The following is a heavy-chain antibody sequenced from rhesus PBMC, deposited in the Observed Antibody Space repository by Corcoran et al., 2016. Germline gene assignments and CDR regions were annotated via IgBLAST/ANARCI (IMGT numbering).Heavy chain of an antibody. CDR3: AGTLDWSDY. CDR1: GFIFSSYG. CDR2: VNRGGGST. D-gene: IGHD3-3*01. Sequence: EVYLVETGGGLVQPGGSLKLSCAASGFIFSSYGMSWGRQAPGKGLEGVSGVNRGGGSTYYADSVKGRFTISRDNSKNTLSLQMNSLRVEDTAVYYCAGTLDWSDYWGQGVLVTVSS. J-gene: IGHJ4*01. V-gene: IGHV3S5*01.